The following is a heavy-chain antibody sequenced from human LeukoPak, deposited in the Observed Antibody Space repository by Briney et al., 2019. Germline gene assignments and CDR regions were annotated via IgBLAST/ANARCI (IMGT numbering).Heavy chain of an antibody. J-gene: IGHJ4*02. CDR2: ISSSGSTI. Sequence: GGSLRLSCAASGFTFSSYEMNWVRQAPGKGLERVSYISSSGSTIYYADSVKGRFTISRDNAKNSLYLQMNSLRAEDTAVYYCARDRRIQLWTHFDYWGQGTLVTVSS. CDR3: ARDRRIQLWTHFDY. CDR1: GFTFSSYE. V-gene: IGHV3-48*03. D-gene: IGHD5-18*01.